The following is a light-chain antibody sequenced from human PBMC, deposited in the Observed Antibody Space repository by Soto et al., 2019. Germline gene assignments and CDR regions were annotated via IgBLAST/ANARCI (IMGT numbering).Light chain of an antibody. CDR3: QQSYSTLLS. J-gene: IGKJ4*01. CDR2: GAS. CDR1: QSISTY. Sequence: DIELTQSPSSLSASVGDRFTITCLASQSISTYLNWYQQKGGKAPKLLIHGASSLQSGVPLTLSATGSGKDFRLTIMSLQPEDFATYYCQQSYSTLLSFGGGTKVDIK. V-gene: IGKV1-39*01.